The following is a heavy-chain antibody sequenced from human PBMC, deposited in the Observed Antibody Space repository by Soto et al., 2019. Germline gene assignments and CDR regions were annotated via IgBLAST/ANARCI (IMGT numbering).Heavy chain of an antibody. CDR1: GFTVSSNY. CDR2: SYSGGST. D-gene: IGHD6-19*01. V-gene: IGHV3-53*04. CDR3: AREGAGTDY. J-gene: IGHJ4*02. Sequence: EVQLVESGGGLVQPGGSLRLSCAASGFTVSSNYMSWVRQASGKGLEWVSVSYSGGSTYYADSVKGRFTISRHNSKNTLYLQMNSLRAEDTAVYYWAREGAGTDYWGQGTLVTVSS.